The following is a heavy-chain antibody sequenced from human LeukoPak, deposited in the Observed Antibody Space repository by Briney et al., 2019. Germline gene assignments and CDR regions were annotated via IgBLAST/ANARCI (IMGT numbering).Heavy chain of an antibody. Sequence: PGGSLRLSCAASGFTVSSNYMSWVRQAPGKGLEWLSVIYSGGSTYYADSVKGRFTISRDNSKNTLYLQMNSLRAEDTAVYYCARAGGIVGATDDAFDIWGQGTMVTVSS. CDR3: ARAGGIVGATDDAFDI. D-gene: IGHD1-26*01. CDR1: GFTVSSNY. J-gene: IGHJ3*02. V-gene: IGHV3-53*01. CDR2: IYSGGST.